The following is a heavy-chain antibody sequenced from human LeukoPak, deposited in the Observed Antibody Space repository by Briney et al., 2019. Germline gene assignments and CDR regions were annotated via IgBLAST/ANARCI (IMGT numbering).Heavy chain of an antibody. CDR2: IYYSGST. D-gene: IGHD1-26*01. Sequence: SETLSLTCTVSGGSISSGDYYWSWIRQPPGKGLEWIGYIYYSGSTYYNPSLKSRVTISVDTSKNQFSLKLSSVTAADTAVYYCARAIGLQVGATRWGQGTLVTVSS. CDR3: ARAIGLQVGATR. J-gene: IGHJ4*02. V-gene: IGHV4-30-4*01. CDR1: GGSISSGDYY.